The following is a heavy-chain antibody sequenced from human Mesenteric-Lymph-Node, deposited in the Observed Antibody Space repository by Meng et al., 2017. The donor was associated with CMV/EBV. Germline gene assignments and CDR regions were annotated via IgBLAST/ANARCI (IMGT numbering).Heavy chain of an antibody. Sequence: GGSLRLSCTTSGFNFGDFLLSWVRQAPGKGLEWLSYISNSGTTTYYAESVKGRFTVSRDNTNNSLFLQMNSLRAEDTAVYYCAAGYQGFCRGTHCYFPPLDYWGQGNLVTVSS. D-gene: IGHD2-2*01. CDR3: AAGYQGFCRGTHCYFPPLDY. V-gene: IGHV3-11*01. CDR2: ISNSGTTT. J-gene: IGHJ4*02. CDR1: GFNFGDFL.